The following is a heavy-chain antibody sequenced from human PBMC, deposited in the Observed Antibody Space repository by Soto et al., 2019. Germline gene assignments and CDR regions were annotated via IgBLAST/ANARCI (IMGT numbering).Heavy chain of an antibody. Sequence: EVQLVESGGGLVQPEGSLRLSCAASGFTFSDHYMDWVRQAPGKGLEWVGRIKNKANSYTTEYAAPVKGRFTISRDASKNSVFLQMTRLKTDDTSVYYGTRVRLGSSLSSDYWGQGILVTVSS. CDR2: IKNKANSYTT. V-gene: IGHV3-72*01. CDR1: GFTFSDHY. J-gene: IGHJ4*02. CDR3: TRVRLGSSLSSDY. D-gene: IGHD6-13*01.